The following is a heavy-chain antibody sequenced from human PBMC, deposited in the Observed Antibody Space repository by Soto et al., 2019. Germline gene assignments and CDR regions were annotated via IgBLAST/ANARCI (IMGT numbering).Heavy chain of an antibody. V-gene: IGHV4-59*01. CDR3: ARAGDYDFWSGYSNDAFDI. J-gene: IGHJ3*02. Sequence: SETLSLTCTVSSGSMSGYYWNWIRQPPGKGLEWIGYIYYSGSTNYNPSLKSRVTISVDTSKNQFSLKLSSVTAADTAVYYCARAGDYDFWSGYSNDAFDIWGRGXMVTVSS. CDR2: IYYSGST. CDR1: SGSMSGYY. D-gene: IGHD3-3*01.